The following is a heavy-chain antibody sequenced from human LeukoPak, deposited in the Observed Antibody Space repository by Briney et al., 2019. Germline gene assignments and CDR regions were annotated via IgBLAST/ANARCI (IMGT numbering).Heavy chain of an antibody. Sequence: SVKVSCKASGGTFSSYAISWVRQAPGQGLEWMGGIIPIFGTANYAQKFQGRVTITTDESTSTAYMELSSLRPEDTAVYYCARVRVEDTAMANFDYWGQGTLVTVSS. D-gene: IGHD5-18*01. CDR1: GGTFSSYA. V-gene: IGHV1-69*05. J-gene: IGHJ4*02. CDR2: IIPIFGTA. CDR3: ARVRVEDTAMANFDY.